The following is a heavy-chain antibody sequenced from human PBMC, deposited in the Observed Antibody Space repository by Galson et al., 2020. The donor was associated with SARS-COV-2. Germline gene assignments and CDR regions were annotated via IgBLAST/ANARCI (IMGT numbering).Heavy chain of an antibody. Sequence: GESLKISCAASGFTFSSYAMHWVRQAPGKGLEWVAVISYDGSNKYYADSVKGRFTISRDNSKNTLYLQMNSLRAEDTAVYYCAGGFGELSYDYWGQGTLVTVSS. D-gene: IGHD3-10*01. J-gene: IGHJ4*02. CDR3: AGGFGELSYDY. CDR2: ISYDGSNK. CDR1: GFTFSSYA. V-gene: IGHV3-30-3*01.